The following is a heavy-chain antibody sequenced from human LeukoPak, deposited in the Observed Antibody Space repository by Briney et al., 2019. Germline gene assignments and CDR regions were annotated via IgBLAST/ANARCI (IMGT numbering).Heavy chain of an antibody. CDR1: GFTFSSHS. J-gene: IGHJ4*02. D-gene: IGHD1-26*01. V-gene: IGHV3-21*01. Sequence: GSLRLSRAAPGFTFSSHSMNWVRQAPGKGLGWVSSIDSRSGYTYYADSVKGRFTFSRDNAKNTLYLQMNRLRAEDTAVYYCARGERYGSSNYWGQGTLVTVSS. CDR3: ARGERYGSSNY. CDR2: IDSRSGYT.